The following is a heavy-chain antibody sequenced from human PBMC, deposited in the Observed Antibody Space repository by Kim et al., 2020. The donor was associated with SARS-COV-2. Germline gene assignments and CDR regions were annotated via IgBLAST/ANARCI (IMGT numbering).Heavy chain of an antibody. CDR3: ARDRGDPAWVGGMDV. V-gene: IGHV3-53*01. J-gene: IGHJ6*02. D-gene: IGHD2-21*01. CDR2: IYSDSST. Sequence: GGSLRLSCAASWFTVSGSYMSWVRQAPGKGLEWVSVIYSDSSTYYADSVKGRFTISRDNSKNTLYLQMNSLRAEDTAVYYCARDRGDPAWVGGMDVWGQGTTVTVSS. CDR1: WFTVSGSY.